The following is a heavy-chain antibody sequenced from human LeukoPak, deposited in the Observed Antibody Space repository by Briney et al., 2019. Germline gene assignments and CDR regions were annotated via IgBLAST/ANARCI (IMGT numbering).Heavy chain of an antibody. Sequence: GGSLRLSCAASGFTFSSYAMSWVRQAPGKGLEWVSAISGSGGSTYYADSVKGRFTISRDNSKNTLYLQMNSLRAEDTAVYYCAKGDSSGWLGLNNWFDPWGQGTLVTVSS. J-gene: IGHJ5*02. CDR3: AKGDSSGWLGLNNWFDP. CDR2: ISGSGGST. V-gene: IGHV3-23*01. CDR1: GFTFSSYA. D-gene: IGHD6-19*01.